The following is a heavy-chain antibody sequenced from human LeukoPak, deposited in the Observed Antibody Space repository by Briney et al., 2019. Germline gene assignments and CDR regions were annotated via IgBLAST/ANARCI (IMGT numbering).Heavy chain of an antibody. Sequence: ASVKVSCKASGYTFTGYYMHWVRQAPGQGLEWMGWINPNSGGTNYAQKFRGRVTMTRDTSISTAYMELSRLRSDDTAVYYCARDSVVVPAAIGYWGQGTLVTVSS. J-gene: IGHJ4*02. CDR2: INPNSGGT. CDR1: GYTFTGYY. D-gene: IGHD2-2*01. CDR3: ARDSVVVPAAIGY. V-gene: IGHV1-2*02.